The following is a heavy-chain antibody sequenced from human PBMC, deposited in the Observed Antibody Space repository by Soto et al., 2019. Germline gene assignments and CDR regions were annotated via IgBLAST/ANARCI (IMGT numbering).Heavy chain of an antibody. CDR3: AREACGGACGHYYGMDV. D-gene: IGHD2-21*01. J-gene: IGHJ6*02. CDR2: ISAYNGNT. Sequence: ASVKVSCKASGYTFTSYGISWVRQAPGQGLEWMGWISAYNGNTNYAQKLQGRVTMTTDTSTSTAYMELRSLRSDDTAVYYCAREACGGACGHYYGMDVWGQGTTVTVSS. CDR1: GYTFTSYG. V-gene: IGHV1-18*01.